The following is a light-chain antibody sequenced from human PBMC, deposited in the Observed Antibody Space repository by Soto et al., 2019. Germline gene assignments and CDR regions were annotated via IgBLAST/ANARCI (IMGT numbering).Light chain of an antibody. J-gene: IGLJ2*01. CDR2: DVS. V-gene: IGLV2-14*01. CDR1: SSDVGGYNY. Sequence: QSALTQPASVSGSPGQSITISCTGTSSDVGGYNYVSWYQQHPGKAPKLMIYDVSNRPSGVSNRFSGSKSGNTASLTISGLQAEDEAAYYCSSYTSRSFVVFGGGTQLTVL. CDR3: SSYTSRSFVV.